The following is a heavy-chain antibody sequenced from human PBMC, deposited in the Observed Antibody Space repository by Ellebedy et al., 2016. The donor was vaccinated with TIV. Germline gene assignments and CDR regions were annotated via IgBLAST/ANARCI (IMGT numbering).Heavy chain of an antibody. CDR3: ARVLRATSGMDV. CDR2: INPDSGGT. Sequence: ASVKVSCKTSGYVFTAYYTHWVRQAPGQGLEWMGWINPDSGGTNLPQKFQGKVTMTRDTSVNTAYMELSRLQSDDTAVYYCARVLRATSGMDVWGQGTTVTVS. V-gene: IGHV1-2*02. D-gene: IGHD4/OR15-4a*01. J-gene: IGHJ6*02. CDR1: GYVFTAYY.